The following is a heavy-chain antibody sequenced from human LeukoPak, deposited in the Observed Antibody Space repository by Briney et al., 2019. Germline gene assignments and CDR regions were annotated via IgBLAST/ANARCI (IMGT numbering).Heavy chain of an antibody. J-gene: IGHJ4*02. V-gene: IGHV3-23*01. CDR2: ISGSGGST. D-gene: IGHD3-22*01. CDR1: GFTFSSYA. CDR3: AKGNSYYYDSSGYLVY. Sequence: PGGSLRLSCAASGFTFSSYAMSWVRQAPGKGLEWVSAISGSGGSTYYADSVKGRFTISRDNSKNTLYLQMNSLRAEDTAVYYCAKGNSYYYDSSGYLVYWGKGTLVTVSS.